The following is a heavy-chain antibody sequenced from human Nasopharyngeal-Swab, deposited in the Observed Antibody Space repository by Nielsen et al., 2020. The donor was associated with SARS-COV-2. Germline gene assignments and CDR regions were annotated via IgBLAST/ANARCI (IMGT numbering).Heavy chain of an antibody. V-gene: IGHV3-30*04. Sequence: LSLTCAASGFTFSSYAMHWVRQAPGKGLEWVAVISYDGSNKYYADSVKGRFTISRDNSKNTLYLQMNSLRAEDTAVYYCARDPYSYGTGGFDYWGQGTLVTVSS. J-gene: IGHJ4*02. CDR3: ARDPYSYGTGGFDY. CDR1: GFTFSSYA. D-gene: IGHD5-18*01. CDR2: ISYDGSNK.